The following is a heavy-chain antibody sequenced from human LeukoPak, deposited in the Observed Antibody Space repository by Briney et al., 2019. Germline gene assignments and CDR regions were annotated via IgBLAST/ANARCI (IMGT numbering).Heavy chain of an antibody. J-gene: IGHJ5*02. CDR3: ARGRVVPAAGGENWFDP. Sequence: SETLSLTCTVSGGSISSYYWSWIRQPAGKGLEWIGRIYTSGSTNYNPSLKSRVTMSVDTSKNQFSLKLSSVTAADTAVYYCARGRVVPAAGGENWFDPWGQGTLVTVSS. CDR1: GGSISSYY. V-gene: IGHV4-4*07. D-gene: IGHD2-2*01. CDR2: IYTSGST.